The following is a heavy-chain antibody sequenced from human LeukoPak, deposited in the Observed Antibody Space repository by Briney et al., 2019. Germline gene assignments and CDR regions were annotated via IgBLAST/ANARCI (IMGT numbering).Heavy chain of an antibody. CDR2: ISSSSGHI. CDR3: TSRYCTTTNCYSFDN. D-gene: IGHD2-2*01. J-gene: IGHJ3*02. CDR1: GFSFNTYS. V-gene: IGHV3-21*01. Sequence: AGGSLRLSCAASGFSFNTYSMNWVRQAPGKGLEWVSSISSSSGHIFYADSVKGRFSISRDNAKNSLYLQMNSLRVEDTAVYYCTSRYCTTTNCYSFDNWGQGTLVTVSS.